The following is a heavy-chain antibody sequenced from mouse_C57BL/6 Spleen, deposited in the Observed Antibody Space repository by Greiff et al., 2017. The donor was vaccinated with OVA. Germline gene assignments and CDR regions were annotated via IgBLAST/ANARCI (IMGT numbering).Heavy chain of an antibody. CDR2: INYDGSST. V-gene: IGHV5-16*01. D-gene: IGHD1-1*01. Sequence: EVQLVESEGGLVQPGSSMKLSCTASGFTFSDYYMAWVRQVPEKGLEWVANINYDGSSTYYLDSLKSRFIISRDNAKNILYLQMSSLKSEDTATYYCARGPHYYGSRGDYFDYWGQGTTLTVSS. J-gene: IGHJ2*01. CDR3: ARGPHYYGSRGDYFDY. CDR1: GFTFSDYY.